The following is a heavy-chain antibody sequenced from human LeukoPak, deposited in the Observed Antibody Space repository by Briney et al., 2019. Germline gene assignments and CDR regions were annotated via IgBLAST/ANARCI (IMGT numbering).Heavy chain of an antibody. J-gene: IGHJ4*02. D-gene: IGHD2-15*01. V-gene: IGHV4-34*01. CDR2: INHSGST. CDR1: GGSFSGYY. Sequence: PSETLSLTCAVYGGSFSGYYWSWIRQPPGKGLEWIGEINHSGSTNYNPSLKSRVTISVDTSKNQFSLKLSSVTAADTAVYYCARARYCSGGSCYGYWGQGTLVTVSS. CDR3: ARARYCSGGSCYGY.